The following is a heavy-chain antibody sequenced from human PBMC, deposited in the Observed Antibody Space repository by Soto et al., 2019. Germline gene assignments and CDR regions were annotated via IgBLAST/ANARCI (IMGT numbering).Heavy chain of an antibody. D-gene: IGHD4-17*01. V-gene: IGHV4-30-2*01. Sequence: QLQLQESGSGLVKPSQTLSLTCAVSGGSISSGGYSWSWIRQPPGKGLEWIGYIYHSGSTYYNPSPQRRVTISVDRSKNQFSLKLRSVTAADTAVYYCARGVTTVTTIDYWGQGTLVTVSS. CDR2: IYHSGST. J-gene: IGHJ4*02. CDR1: GGSISSGGYS. CDR3: ARGVTTVTTIDY.